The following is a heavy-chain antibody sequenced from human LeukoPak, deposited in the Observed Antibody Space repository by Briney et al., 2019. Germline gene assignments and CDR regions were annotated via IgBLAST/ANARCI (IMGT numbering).Heavy chain of an antibody. D-gene: IGHD5-18*01. CDR3: ARAIQSGGYFDY. J-gene: IGHJ4*02. CDR1: GYSISSGYY. Sequence: KPSETLSLTCAVSGYSISSGYYWGWIRRPPGKGLERIGSIYHSGNTYYNPSLTSRVTISVDTSKNQFSLKLNSVTAADTAVYYCARAIQSGGYFDYWGQGILVTVSS. CDR2: IYHSGNT. V-gene: IGHV4-38-2*01.